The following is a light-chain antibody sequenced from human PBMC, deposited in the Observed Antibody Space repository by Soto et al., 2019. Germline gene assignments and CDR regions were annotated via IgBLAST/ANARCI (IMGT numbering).Light chain of an antibody. CDR3: CSYAGSSTYVV. Sequence: QSALTQHASVSGSPGQSITISCTGTSIDVGSYNLVSWYQQHPGKAPKLMIYEGSKRPSGVSNRFSGSKSGNTASLTISGLQAEDEADYYCCSYAGSSTYVVFGGGTKVTVL. V-gene: IGLV2-23*01. CDR2: EGS. CDR1: SIDVGSYNL. J-gene: IGLJ2*01.